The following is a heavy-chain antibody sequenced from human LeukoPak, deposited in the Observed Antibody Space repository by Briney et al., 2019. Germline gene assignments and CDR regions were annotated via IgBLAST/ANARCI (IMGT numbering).Heavy chain of an antibody. CDR3: ARGPRKYCSSTSCHPRAFDY. D-gene: IGHD2-2*01. CDR1: GGSFSGYY. CDR2: INHGGST. Sequence: PSETLSLTCAVYGGSFSGYYWSWIRQPPGKGLEWIGEINHGGSTNYNPSLKSRVTISVDTSKNQFSLKLSSVTAADTAVYYCARGPRKYCSSTSCHPRAFDYWGQGTLVTVSS. V-gene: IGHV4-34*01. J-gene: IGHJ4*02.